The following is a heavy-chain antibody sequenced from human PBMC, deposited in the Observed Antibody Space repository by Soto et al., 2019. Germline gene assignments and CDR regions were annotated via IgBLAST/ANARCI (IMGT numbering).Heavy chain of an antibody. V-gene: IGHV1-69*06. CDR3: AREATSDAFDI. CDR1: GGTFSSYA. Sequence: GASVKVSGKASGGTFSSYAISWVRQAPGQGLEWMGGIIPIFGTANYAQKFQGGVTITADKSTSTAYMELSSLRSEDTAVYYCAREATSDAFDIWGQETMLTVSS. J-gene: IGHJ3*02. D-gene: IGHD2-2*01. CDR2: IIPIFGTA.